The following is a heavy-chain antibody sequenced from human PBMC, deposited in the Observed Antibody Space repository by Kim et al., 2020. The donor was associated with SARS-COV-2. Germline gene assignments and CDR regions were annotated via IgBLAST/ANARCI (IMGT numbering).Heavy chain of an antibody. Sequence: SETLSLTCAVYGGSFSGYYWSWIRQPPGKGLEWIGEINHIGSTNYNPSLKSRVTISVDTSKNQFSLKLSSVTAADTAVYYCARWAVVPAAMGFDYWGQGALVTVSS. J-gene: IGHJ4*02. CDR2: INHIGST. CDR3: ARWAVVPAAMGFDY. CDR1: GGSFSGYY. V-gene: IGHV4-34*01. D-gene: IGHD2-2*01.